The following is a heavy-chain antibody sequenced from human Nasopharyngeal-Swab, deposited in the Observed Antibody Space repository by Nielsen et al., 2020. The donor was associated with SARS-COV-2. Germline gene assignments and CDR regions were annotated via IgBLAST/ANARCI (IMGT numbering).Heavy chain of an antibody. CDR3: ARDSSHRYDYVWGSQLLDAFDI. Sequence: ASVKVSCKASGYTFTSYYMHWVRQAPGQGLEWMGIINPSGGSTSYAQKFQGRVTMTGDTSTSTVYMELSSLRSEDTAVYYCARDSSHRYDYVWGSQLLDAFDIWGQGTMVTVSS. D-gene: IGHD3-16*01. J-gene: IGHJ3*02. CDR2: INPSGGST. CDR1: GYTFTSYY. V-gene: IGHV1-46*01.